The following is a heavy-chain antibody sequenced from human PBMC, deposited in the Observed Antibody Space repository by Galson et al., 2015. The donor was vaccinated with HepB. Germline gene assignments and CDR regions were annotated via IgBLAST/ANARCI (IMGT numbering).Heavy chain of an antibody. CDR1: GHSISSSNNL. V-gene: IGHV4-39*07. D-gene: IGHD3-10*01. J-gene: IGHJ3*02. CDR2: INYSGST. CDR3: ARDGRGVTWLDAFDI. Sequence: SETLSLTCTLSGHSISSSNNLWGWIRQSPGKGLEWIASINYSGSTYYNPSLKSRVTISVDTSKNQVSLKLSSVTAADTAVYFCARDGRGVTWLDAFDIWGQGTMVTVSS.